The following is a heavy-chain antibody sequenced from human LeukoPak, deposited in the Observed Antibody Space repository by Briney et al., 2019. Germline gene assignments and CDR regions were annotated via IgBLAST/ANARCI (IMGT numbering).Heavy chain of an antibody. CDR1: GFTFSTYW. J-gene: IGHJ3*02. Sequence: GGSLRLSCAASGFTFSTYWMNWVRQAPGKGLEWVANIKQDGSEKYYVDSVKGRFTISRDNAKNSLYLQMNSLRAEDTAVYCCARGVRVWGTYRYSGYAFDIWGQGTMVTVSS. V-gene: IGHV3-7*03. D-gene: IGHD3-16*02. CDR2: IKQDGSEK. CDR3: ARGVRVWGTYRYSGYAFDI.